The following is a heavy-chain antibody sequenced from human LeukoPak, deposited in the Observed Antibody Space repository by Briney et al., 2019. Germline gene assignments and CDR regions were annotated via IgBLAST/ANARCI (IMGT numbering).Heavy chain of an antibody. Sequence: GGSLRLSCAASGFTFSSYAMSWVRQAPGKGLEWVSAISGSGGSTYYADSVKGRFTISRDNSKNTLYLQMNSLRAEDTAVYYCARPYSSGWYRYNWFDPWGLGTLVTVSS. CDR2: ISGSGGST. CDR3: ARPYSSGWYRYNWFDP. D-gene: IGHD6-19*01. CDR1: GFTFSSYA. V-gene: IGHV3-23*01. J-gene: IGHJ5*02.